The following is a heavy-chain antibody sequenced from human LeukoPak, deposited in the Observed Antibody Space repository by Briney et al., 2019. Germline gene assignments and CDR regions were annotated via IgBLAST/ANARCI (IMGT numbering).Heavy chain of an antibody. CDR2: IYYSGST. V-gene: IGHV4-59*12. D-gene: IGHD6-13*01. CDR3: AREGYSSSWLDYYYYYMDV. Sequence: SETLSLTCTVSGGSISSYYWSWIRQPPGKGLEWIGYIYYSGSTYYNPSLKSRVTISVDTSKNQFSLKLSSVTAADTAVYYCAREGYSSSWLDYYYYYMDVWGKGTTVTVSS. CDR1: GGSISSYY. J-gene: IGHJ6*03.